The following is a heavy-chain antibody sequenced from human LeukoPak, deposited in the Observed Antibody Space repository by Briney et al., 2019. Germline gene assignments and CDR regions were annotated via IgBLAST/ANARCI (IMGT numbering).Heavy chain of an antibody. CDR3: SKARPMVRGVLTMKYYYYGMDV. Sequence: PGGSLRLSCEVSGFSFSNFAMSWVRQAAGKGLEWVSAISGSGGSTYYAGSVQGRFTISRDNSKNTLDLQMNSLRAKDTAGYYCSKARPMVRGVLTMKYYYYGMDVWGQGTTVTVYS. D-gene: IGHD3-10*01. V-gene: IGHV3-23*01. CDR1: GFSFSNFA. J-gene: IGHJ6*02. CDR2: ISGSGGST.